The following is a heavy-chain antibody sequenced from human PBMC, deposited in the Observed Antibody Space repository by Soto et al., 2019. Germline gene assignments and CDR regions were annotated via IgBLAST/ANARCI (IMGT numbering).Heavy chain of an antibody. J-gene: IGHJ6*02. Sequence: GESLKISCKGSGYNFIGYWIAWVRQMPGKGLVWMWIIYPCDFDTIYSPSFQGQVTISADKSISTAYLQWSSLKASDTSMYYCARSGSGSYFYGMDVWGQGTTVTVSS. V-gene: IGHV5-51*01. D-gene: IGHD3-10*01. CDR2: IYPCDFDT. CDR3: ARSGSGSYFYGMDV. CDR1: GYNFIGYW.